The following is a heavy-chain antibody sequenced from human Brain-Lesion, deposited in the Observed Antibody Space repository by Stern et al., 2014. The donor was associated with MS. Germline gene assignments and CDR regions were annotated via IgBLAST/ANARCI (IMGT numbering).Heavy chain of an antibody. D-gene: IGHD2-2*01. CDR2: IFNSGST. CDR3: ARGRVVPGFQYYATDV. Sequence: QVQLQESGPGLVKPSQTLSLSCTVSGGSISSGGYYWSWIRQPAGKGLEWIGRIFNSGSTSYNPSLKSRVPISINTSKNTFSLRLTSMTAADTAVYYCARGRVVPGFQYYATDVWGQGTTVIVSS. CDR1: GGSISSGGYY. V-gene: IGHV4-61*02. J-gene: IGHJ6*02.